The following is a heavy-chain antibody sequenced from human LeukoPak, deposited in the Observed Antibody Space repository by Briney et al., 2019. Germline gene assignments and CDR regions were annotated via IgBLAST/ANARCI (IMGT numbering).Heavy chain of an antibody. CDR2: IYYSGST. V-gene: IGHV4-59*01. CDR1: GGSISSYY. CDR3: ARGSPYSSSFCFDY. Sequence: SETLSLTCTVSGGSISSYYWSWIRQPPGEGLERIGYIYYSGSTNYNPSLKSRVTISVDTSKNQFSLKLSSVTAAGTAVYYCARGSPYSSSFCFDYWGQGTLVTVSS. D-gene: IGHD6-6*01. J-gene: IGHJ4*02.